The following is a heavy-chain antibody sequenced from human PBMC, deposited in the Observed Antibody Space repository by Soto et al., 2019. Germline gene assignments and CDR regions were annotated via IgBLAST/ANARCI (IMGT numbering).Heavy chain of an antibody. V-gene: IGHV3-11*01. Sequence: PGGSLRLSCAASGFTFSDYYMSWIRQAPGKGLEWVSYISSSGSTIYYADSVKGRFTISRDNAKNSLYLQMNSLRAEDTAVYYCAREQQQPIDAFDIWGQGTMVTVSS. J-gene: IGHJ3*02. CDR2: ISSSGSTI. CDR1: GFTFSDYY. D-gene: IGHD6-13*01. CDR3: AREQQQPIDAFDI.